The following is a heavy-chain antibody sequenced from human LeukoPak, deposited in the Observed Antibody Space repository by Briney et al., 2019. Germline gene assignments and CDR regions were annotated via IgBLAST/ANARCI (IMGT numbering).Heavy chain of an antibody. CDR3: AREDWFDP. Sequence: GGSLRPSCIVSGFIFSNYSMNWVRQAPGKGPEWVSSTSSRSTFKYYTDSVKGRFTISRDNSKNTLYLQMNSLRAEDTAVYYCAREDWFDPWGQGTLVTVSS. V-gene: IGHV3-21*01. CDR1: GFIFSNYS. CDR2: TSSRSTFK. J-gene: IGHJ5*02.